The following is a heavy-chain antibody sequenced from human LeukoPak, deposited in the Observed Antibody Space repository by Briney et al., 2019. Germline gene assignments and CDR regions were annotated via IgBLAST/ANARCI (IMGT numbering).Heavy chain of an antibody. CDR1: GYTFTGYG. Sequence: ASVKVSCKASGYTFTGYGISWVRQAPGQGLEWMGWISAYNGNTNYAQKLQGRVTMTTDTSTRTAYMELRSLRSDDTAVYYCARVRAVTMNWFDPWGQGTLVTVSS. D-gene: IGHD4-17*01. CDR2: ISAYNGNT. J-gene: IGHJ5*02. V-gene: IGHV1-18*01. CDR3: ARVRAVTMNWFDP.